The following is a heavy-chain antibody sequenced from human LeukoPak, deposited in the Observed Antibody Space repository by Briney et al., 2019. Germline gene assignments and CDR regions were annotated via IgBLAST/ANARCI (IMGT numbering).Heavy chain of an antibody. CDR1: GFTFSSYG. J-gene: IGHJ5*02. Sequence: GGSLRLSCAASGFTFSSYGMSWVRQAPGKGLEWVSVIYSGGSTYYADSVKGRFTISRDNSKNTLYLQMNSLRAEDTAVYYCARELQYDYVWGSYRSEGGWFDPWGQGTLVTVSS. CDR3: ARELQYDYVWGSYRSEGGWFDP. CDR2: IYSGGST. D-gene: IGHD3-16*02. V-gene: IGHV3-53*01.